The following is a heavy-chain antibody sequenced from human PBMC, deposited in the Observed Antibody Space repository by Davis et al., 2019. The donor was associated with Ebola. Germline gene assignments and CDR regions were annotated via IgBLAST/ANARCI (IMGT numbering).Heavy chain of an antibody. Sequence: SETLSLTCTVSGGSISSSSYYWGWIRQPPGKGLEWIGSIYYSGSTYYNPSLKSRVTISVDTSKNQFSLKLSSVTAADTAVYYCARQYGYYGMDVWGQGTTVTVSS. CDR2: IYYSGST. J-gene: IGHJ6*02. CDR1: GGSISSSSYY. V-gene: IGHV4-39*01. D-gene: IGHD4-17*01. CDR3: ARQYGYYGMDV.